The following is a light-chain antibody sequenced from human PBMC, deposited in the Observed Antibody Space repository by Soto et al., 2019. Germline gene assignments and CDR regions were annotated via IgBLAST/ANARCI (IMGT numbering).Light chain of an antibody. J-gene: IGKJ5*01. CDR1: QSVSSY. V-gene: IGKV3-11*01. Sequence: EIVLTQSPATLSLSPGERATLSCRASQSVSSYLAWYQQKPGQAPRLLIYDASNRATGIPARFSGSGSATDFTLTISSLEPEDVAVDYCPQRSNWPPITFGQGTRLEIK. CDR3: PQRSNWPPIT. CDR2: DAS.